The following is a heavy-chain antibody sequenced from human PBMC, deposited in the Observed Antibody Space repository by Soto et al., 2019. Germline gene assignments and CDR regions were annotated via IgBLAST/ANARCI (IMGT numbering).Heavy chain of an antibody. J-gene: IGHJ5*02. Sequence: EVYLVESGGGVVRPGGSLILSCAASGFGFDEYGMSWVRQGPGKGLEWVSGINRHGDSTGYADSVKGRFTISRDNAKNSLYLEMNAQRAADTAFYNCARARRWAYAYGDYGGSWGQGPLVTVAS. CDR2: INRHGDST. CDR3: ARARRWAYAYGDYGGS. D-gene: IGHD4-17*01. CDR1: GFGFDEYG. V-gene: IGHV3-20*01.